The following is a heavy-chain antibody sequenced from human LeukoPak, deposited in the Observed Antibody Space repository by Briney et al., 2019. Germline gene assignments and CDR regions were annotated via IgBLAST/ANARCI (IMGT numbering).Heavy chain of an antibody. J-gene: IGHJ6*02. V-gene: IGHV3-23*01. CDR2: ISGSGGTT. Sequence: PGGSLRLSCAASGFTFSSYAMSWVRQAPGKGLEWVSVISGSGGTTYYADSVKGRFTISRDNSKNTLYLQMNSLRGEDTAIYCCAKSTGPRPYYHNYGMDVWGQGTTVTVSS. CDR1: GFTFSSYA. D-gene: IGHD1-1*01. CDR3: AKSTGPRPYYHNYGMDV.